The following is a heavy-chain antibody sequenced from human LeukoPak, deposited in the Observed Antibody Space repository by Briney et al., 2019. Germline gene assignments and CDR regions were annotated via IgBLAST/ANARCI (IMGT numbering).Heavy chain of an antibody. Sequence: GVSLRLSCAASGFTFSDYYMSWIRQAPGKGLEWVSYISSSGSTIYYTDSVKGRFTISRDNAKNSLYLRMNSLRSEDTAVYYCARDSLYGSGTGAYWGQGTLVTVSS. V-gene: IGHV3-11*01. D-gene: IGHD3-10*01. CDR1: GFTFSDYY. CDR2: ISSSGSTI. CDR3: ARDSLYGSGTGAY. J-gene: IGHJ4*02.